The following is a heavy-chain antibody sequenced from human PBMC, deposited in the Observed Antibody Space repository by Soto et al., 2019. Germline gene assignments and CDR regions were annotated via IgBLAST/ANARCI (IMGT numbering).Heavy chain of an antibody. V-gene: IGHV3-48*01. CDR2: ISSSSSTI. J-gene: IGHJ4*02. Sequence: GGSLRLSCAASGFTFSSYSMNWVRQAPGKGLEWVSYISSSSSTIYYADSVKGRFTISRDNAKNSLYLQMNSLRAEDTAVYYCARDRWQELELRGPLPVLSEWGQGTLVTVSS. CDR1: GFTFSSYS. D-gene: IGHD1-7*01. CDR3: ARDRWQELELRGPLPVLSE.